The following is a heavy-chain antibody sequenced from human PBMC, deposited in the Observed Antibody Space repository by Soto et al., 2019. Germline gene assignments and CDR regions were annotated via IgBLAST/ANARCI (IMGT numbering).Heavy chain of an antibody. V-gene: IGHV3-21*01. CDR3: ARMGAGDCVSVSCYLPPTMVYGMDV. D-gene: IGHD3-10*01. Sequence: EVQLVESGGGLVKPGGSLSLSCAASGFTFRTYAMNWVRQAPGKGLEWGSSSSDSRDYIYYANSVKGRFTISRDHDKNSLNLQMNSLRAEDTAVYYCARMGAGDCVSVSCYLPPTMVYGMDVWGQGTTVTVSS. J-gene: IGHJ6*02. CDR1: GFTFRTYA. CDR2: SSDSRDYI.